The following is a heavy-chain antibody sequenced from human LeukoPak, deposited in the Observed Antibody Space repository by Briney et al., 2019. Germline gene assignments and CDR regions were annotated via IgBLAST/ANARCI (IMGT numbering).Heavy chain of an antibody. CDR2: IHHSGRT. D-gene: IGHD3-3*01. CDR3: ARDHLANLASRLFDP. CDR1: GYSISSDYY. J-gene: IGHJ5*02. V-gene: IGHV4-38-2*02. Sequence: SETLSLTCTVSGYSISSDYYWGWIRQPPGKGLEWIGSIHHSGRTYYNPSLRSRVTISVDTSKNQFPLKLSSVTAADTAVYYCARDHLANLASRLFDPWGQGTLVTVSS.